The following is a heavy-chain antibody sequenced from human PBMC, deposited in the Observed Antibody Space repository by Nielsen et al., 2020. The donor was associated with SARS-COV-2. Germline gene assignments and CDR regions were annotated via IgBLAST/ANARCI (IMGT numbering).Heavy chain of an antibody. Sequence: GESLKISCAASGFTFSSYAMSWVRQAPGKGLEWVSAISGSGGSTYYADSVKGRFTISRDNSKNTLYLQMNSLRAEDTAVYYCAKEAWEGGAFDIWGQGTMVTVSS. V-gene: IGHV3-23*01. CDR2: ISGSGGST. D-gene: IGHD1-26*01. J-gene: IGHJ3*02. CDR3: AKEAWEGGAFDI. CDR1: GFTFSSYA.